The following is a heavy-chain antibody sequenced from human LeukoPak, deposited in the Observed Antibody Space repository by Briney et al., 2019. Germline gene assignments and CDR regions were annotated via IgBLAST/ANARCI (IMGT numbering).Heavy chain of an antibody. CDR1: GFTFSSYS. CDR2: ISGSGGSA. J-gene: IGHJ4*02. CDR3: AKIQGRWAVRSIAVAGTGYFDY. D-gene: IGHD6-19*01. V-gene: IGHV3-23*01. Sequence: AGGSLRLSCAASGFTFSSYSMNWVRQAPGKGLEWVSAISGSGGSAYYADSVKGRFTISRDNSKNTLYLQMNSLRAEDTAVYYCAKIQGRWAVRSIAVAGTGYFDYWGQGTLGTVSS.